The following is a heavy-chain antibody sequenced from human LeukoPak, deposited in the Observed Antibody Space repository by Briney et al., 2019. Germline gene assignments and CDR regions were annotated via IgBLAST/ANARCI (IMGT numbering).Heavy chain of an antibody. CDR3: ARVLPRTGGATRLRRPELNWFDP. D-gene: IGHD1-26*01. Sequence: PSETLSLTCAVYGGSFSGYYWSWIRQPPGKGLEWIGEINHSGSTNYNPSLKSRVTISVDTSKNQFSLKLSSVTAADTAMYYCARVLPRTGGATRLRRPELNWFDPWGQGTLVTVSS. J-gene: IGHJ5*02. V-gene: IGHV4-34*01. CDR1: GGSFSGYY. CDR2: INHSGST.